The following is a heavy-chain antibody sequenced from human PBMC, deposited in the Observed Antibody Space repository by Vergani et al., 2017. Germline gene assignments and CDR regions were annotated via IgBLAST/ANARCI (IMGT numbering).Heavy chain of an antibody. V-gene: IGHV7-4-1*02. CDR2: INTNTWNP. Sequence: QVQLVQSGSELKKPGASVKASCKASGYTLTNYTMNGVRQAPGQGLEWMGWINTNTWNPTYAQGFTGRFVFSLDTPVRTAYLQISSLKAEDTAVYYCARDRGYYVSSGYNPLDFDYWGQGILVTVSS. CDR3: ARDRGYYVSSGYNPLDFDY. D-gene: IGHD3-22*01. J-gene: IGHJ4*02. CDR1: GYTLTNYT.